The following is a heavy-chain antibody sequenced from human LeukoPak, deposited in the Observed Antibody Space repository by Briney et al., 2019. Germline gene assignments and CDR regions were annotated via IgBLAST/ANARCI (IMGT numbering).Heavy chain of an antibody. D-gene: IGHD6-19*01. Sequence: GASVKVSCKASGYTFTSYGISWVRRAPGQGLQWMGWISAYNGNTNYAQKLQGRVTMTTATSTSTAYMELRSLRSDDTAVYYCARARSGWSFFDYWGQGTLVTVSS. J-gene: IGHJ4*02. CDR1: GYTFTSYG. V-gene: IGHV1-18*01. CDR2: ISAYNGNT. CDR3: ARARSGWSFFDY.